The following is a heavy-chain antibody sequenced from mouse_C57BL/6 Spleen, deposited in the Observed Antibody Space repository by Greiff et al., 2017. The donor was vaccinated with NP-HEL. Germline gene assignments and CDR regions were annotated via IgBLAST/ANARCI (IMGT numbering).Heavy chain of an antibody. D-gene: IGHD2-4*01. V-gene: IGHV1-64*01. CDR3: ARDYYDRRDWYFDV. J-gene: IGHJ1*03. CDR1: GYTFTSYW. CDR2: IHPNSGST. Sequence: VQLQQPGAELVKPGASVKLSCKASGYTFTSYWMHWVKQRPGQGLEWIGMIHPNSGSTNYNEKFKSKATLTVDKSSSTAYMQLSSLTSEDSAVYYCARDYYDRRDWYFDVWGTGTTVTVSS.